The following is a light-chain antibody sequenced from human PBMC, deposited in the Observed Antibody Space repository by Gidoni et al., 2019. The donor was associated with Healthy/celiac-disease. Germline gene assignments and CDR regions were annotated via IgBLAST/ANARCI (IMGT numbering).Light chain of an antibody. J-gene: IGKJ1*01. V-gene: IGKV3-20*01. Sequence: EIVLTHSPGTLSLSPGERATLSCRASQSVSSSYLAWYQHKPGQAPRLLNYGASSRATGIPDRFSGSGSGTDFTLTISRLEPGDFTVYYCEQYGSSQWTFGQGTKVEIK. CDR3: EQYGSSQWT. CDR1: QSVSSSY. CDR2: GAS.